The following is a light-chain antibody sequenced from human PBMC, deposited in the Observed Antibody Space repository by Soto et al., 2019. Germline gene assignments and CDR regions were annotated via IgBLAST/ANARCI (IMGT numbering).Light chain of an antibody. J-gene: IGLJ1*01. V-gene: IGLV1-44*01. Sequence: QSVLTQPPSASGTPGQRVTISCSGSSSNIGSNTVNWYQQLPGTAPKLLIYSNNQRPSGVPDRFSGSKSGTSASLAISGLQSEDEADYYCPAWDDSLNALYVFGTGTKLTVL. CDR3: PAWDDSLNALYV. CDR2: SNN. CDR1: SSNIGSNT.